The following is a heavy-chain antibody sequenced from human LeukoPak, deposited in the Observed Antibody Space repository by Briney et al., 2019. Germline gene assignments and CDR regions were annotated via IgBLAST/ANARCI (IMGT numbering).Heavy chain of an antibody. J-gene: IGHJ4*02. CDR3: ARVGDFWSGYSYFDY. D-gene: IGHD3-3*01. Sequence: ASVKVSCKASGYTFTSYGISWVRQAPGQGLEWMGWISAYNGNTNYAQKLQGRVTMTTDTSTSTAYMELRSLRSDDTAVYYCARVGDFWSGYSYFDYWGQGTLVTVSS. CDR2: ISAYNGNT. CDR1: GYTFTSYG. V-gene: IGHV1-18*01.